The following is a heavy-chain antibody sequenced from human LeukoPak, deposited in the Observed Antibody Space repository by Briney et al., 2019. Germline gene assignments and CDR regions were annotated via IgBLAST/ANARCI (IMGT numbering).Heavy chain of an antibody. CDR2: IDPNSGGT. J-gene: IGHJ4*02. D-gene: IGHD3-3*01. V-gene: IGHV1-2*02. Sequence: EASVKVSCNASGYTFTGYYMHWVRQAPGQGLEWMGWIDPNSGGTNYAQKFQGRVTMTRDTSISTAYMELSRLRSDDTAVYYCASTTGARITIFGVVIGSLDYWGQGTLVTVSS. CDR1: GYTFTGYY. CDR3: ASTTGARITIFGVVIGSLDY.